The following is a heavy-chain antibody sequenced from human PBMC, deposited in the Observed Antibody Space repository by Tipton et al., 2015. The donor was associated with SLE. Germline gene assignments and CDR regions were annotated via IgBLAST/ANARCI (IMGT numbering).Heavy chain of an antibody. Sequence: LRLSCTVSGGSISSGGYYWSWIRQHPGKGLEWIGYIYYSGSTYYNPSLKSRVTISVDTSKNQFSLKLSSVTAADTAVYYCASGDYYGSPGWFDPWGQGTLVTVSS. CDR3: ASGDYYGSPGWFDP. J-gene: IGHJ5*02. CDR1: GGSISSGGYY. V-gene: IGHV4-31*03. CDR2: IYYSGST. D-gene: IGHD3-22*01.